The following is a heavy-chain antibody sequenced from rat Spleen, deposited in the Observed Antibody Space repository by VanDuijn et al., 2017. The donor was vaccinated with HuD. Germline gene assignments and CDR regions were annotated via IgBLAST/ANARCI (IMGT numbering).Heavy chain of an antibody. J-gene: IGHJ2*01. D-gene: IGHD1-1*01. CDR1: GFTFSDYY. Sequence: EVQLVESGGGLVQPGRSLKLSCAASGFTFSDYYMAWVRQAPTKGLEWVASISRGVGITSYRDSVRGRFTISRENAKSTLYLQMDSLRSEDTATYYCATSVVTDSWGQGVMVTVSS. V-gene: IGHV5-25*01. CDR2: ISRGVGIT. CDR3: ATSVVTDS.